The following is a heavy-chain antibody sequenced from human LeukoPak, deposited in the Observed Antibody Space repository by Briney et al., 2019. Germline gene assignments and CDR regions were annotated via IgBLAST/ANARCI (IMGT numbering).Heavy chain of an antibody. D-gene: IGHD1-26*01. CDR2: IRSKANSYAT. CDR1: GFTFSGSA. Sequence: GGSLRLSCAASGFTFSGSAMHWVRQASGKGLEWVGRIRSKANSYATAYAASVKGRFTISRDDSKNTAYLQMNSLKTEDTAVYYCTSQKWELLSNFDYWGQGNLVTVSS. V-gene: IGHV3-73*01. J-gene: IGHJ4*02. CDR3: TSQKWELLSNFDY.